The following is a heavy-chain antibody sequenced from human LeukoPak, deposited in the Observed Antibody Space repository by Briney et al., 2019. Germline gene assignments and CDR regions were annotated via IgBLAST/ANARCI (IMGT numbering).Heavy chain of an antibody. CDR3: ARGYGDYYDSSGYYDSGRSFDY. J-gene: IGHJ4*02. V-gene: IGHV1-8*01. D-gene: IGHD3-22*01. CDR1: GYTFTSYD. Sequence: ASVKVSCKASGYTFTSYDINWVRQATGQGLEWMGWMNPNSGNTGYAQKFQGRVTMTRNTSISTAYMELSSLRSEDTAVYYCARGYGDYYDSSGYYDSGRSFDYWGQGTLVTVSS. CDR2: MNPNSGNT.